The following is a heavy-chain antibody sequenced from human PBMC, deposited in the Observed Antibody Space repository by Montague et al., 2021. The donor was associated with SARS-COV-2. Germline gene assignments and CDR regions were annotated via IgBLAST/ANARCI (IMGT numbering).Heavy chain of an antibody. CDR3: VGAPNEYYFDY. D-gene: IGHD3-16*01. CDR1: GGSFSRYF. J-gene: IGHJ4*02. Sequence: SETLSLTCDVCGGSFSRYFWSWIRQPPGRGPELIGHISPTGGTRYNPSLDSRVTISLDTSKSRLSLELTSVTVADTSICFCVGAPNEYYFDYWGQGTPVSVSS. CDR2: ISPTGGT. V-gene: IGHV4-34*01.